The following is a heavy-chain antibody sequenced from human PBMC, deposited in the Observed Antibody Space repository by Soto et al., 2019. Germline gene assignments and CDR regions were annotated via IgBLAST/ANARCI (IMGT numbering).Heavy chain of an antibody. D-gene: IGHD3-10*01. CDR3: ASSYGSGYRAFDS. CDR1: GDTFNFYS. Sequence: QVQLVQSGAEVKKPGSSVRVSCKASGDTFNFYSINWVRQAPGLGLEWMGRINPILSMSNYAQRFQGRVTMTADKSTSTAYRELSSQRSEDTAMYYCASSYGSGYRAFDSWGQGALVTVSS. J-gene: IGHJ4*02. CDR2: INPILSMS. V-gene: IGHV1-69*02.